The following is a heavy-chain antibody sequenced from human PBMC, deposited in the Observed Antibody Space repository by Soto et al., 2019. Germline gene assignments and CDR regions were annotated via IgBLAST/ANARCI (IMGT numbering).Heavy chain of an antibody. J-gene: IGHJ4*02. CDR1: GFTFSSHA. Sequence: GGSLRLSCAASGFTFSSHAMNWVRQAPGKGLEWVALIWNAGNNKYYTDAGSVKGRFTISRDNSRNTLYLEMNSVRADDTAVYYCARGPDYSNFGYFDYWGQGTLVTVSS. CDR3: ARGPDYSNFGYFDY. D-gene: IGHD4-4*01. CDR2: IWNAGNNK. V-gene: IGHV3-33*01.